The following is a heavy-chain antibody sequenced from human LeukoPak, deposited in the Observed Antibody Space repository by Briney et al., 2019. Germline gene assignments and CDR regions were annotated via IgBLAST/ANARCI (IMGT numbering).Heavy chain of an antibody. CDR1: GFTFSSYA. J-gene: IGHJ4*02. CDR3: AKDTEGITMIGPFDY. Sequence: GGSLRLSCAASGFTFSSYAMSWVRQAPGKGLEWVAVISYVGSNKYYADSVKGRFTISRDNSKNTLYLQMNSLRAEDTAVYYCAKDTEGITMIGPFDYWGQGTLVTVSS. V-gene: IGHV3-30*18. D-gene: IGHD3-22*01. CDR2: ISYVGSNK.